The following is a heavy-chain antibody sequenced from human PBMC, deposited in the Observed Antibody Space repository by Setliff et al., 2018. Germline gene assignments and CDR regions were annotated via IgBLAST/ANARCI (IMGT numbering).Heavy chain of an antibody. CDR3: ARVSMYSSSWYYYYYGMDV. CDR1: GGSISSSSYY. CDR2: IYYSGRT. D-gene: IGHD6-13*01. V-gene: IGHV4-39*07. J-gene: IGHJ6*02. Sequence: SETLSLTCTVSGGSISSSSYYWGWIRQPPGKGLEWIGSIYYSGRTYYNPSLKSRVTISVDTSKNQFSLKLSSVTAADTAVYYCARVSMYSSSWYYYYYGMDVWGQGTTVTVSS.